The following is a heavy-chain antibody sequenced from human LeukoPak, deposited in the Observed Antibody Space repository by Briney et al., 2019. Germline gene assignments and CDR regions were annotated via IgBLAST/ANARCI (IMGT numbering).Heavy chain of an antibody. Sequence: ASVKVSCKTSGYTFTSYGLSWVRQAPGQGLEWMGWISAYNGNTNYAQKLQGRVTMTTDTSTSTAYMELRSLRSDDTAVYYCARWGGRYCSSTSCYREGLDYWGQGTLVTVSS. CDR1: GYTFTSYG. CDR3: ARWGGRYCSSTSCYREGLDY. CDR2: ISAYNGNT. J-gene: IGHJ4*02. D-gene: IGHD2-2*01. V-gene: IGHV1-18*01.